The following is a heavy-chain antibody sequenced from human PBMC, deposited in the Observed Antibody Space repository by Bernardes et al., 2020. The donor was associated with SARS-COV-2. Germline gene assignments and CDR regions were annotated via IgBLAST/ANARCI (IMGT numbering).Heavy chain of an antibody. CDR3: ARDGTRPDYGGNSGWYFDL. CDR2: MGTDGEK. V-gene: IGHV3-13*01. J-gene: IGHJ2*01. Sequence: VGQESSKALEWGSAMGTDGEKYYPGSGKGRCTISRENAKNSLYLQMKSLRAGDTAVYYCARDGTRPDYGGNSGWYFDLWGRGTLVTVSS. D-gene: IGHD4-17*01.